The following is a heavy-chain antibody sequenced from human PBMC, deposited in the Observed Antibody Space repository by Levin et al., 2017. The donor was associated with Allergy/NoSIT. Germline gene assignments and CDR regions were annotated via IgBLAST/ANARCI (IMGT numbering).Heavy chain of an antibody. CDR3: ARDLEDSSGYYYEDY. CDR1: GFTFSDYY. D-gene: IGHD3-22*01. CDR2: ISSSGSTI. J-gene: IGHJ4*02. V-gene: IGHV3-11*01. Sequence: GESLKISCAASGFTFSDYYMSWIRQAPGKGLEWVSYISSSGSTIYYADSVKGRFTISRDNAKNSLYLQMNSLRAEDTAVYYCARDLEDSSGYYYEDYWGQGTLVTVSS.